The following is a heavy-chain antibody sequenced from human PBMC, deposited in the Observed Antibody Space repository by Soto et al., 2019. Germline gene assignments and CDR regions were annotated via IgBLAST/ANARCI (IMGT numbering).Heavy chain of an antibody. D-gene: IGHD3-10*01. CDR1: GYTFTSYD. CDR2: MNPHSGNT. CDR3: ARGTRVIEVIYYYYGLDF. Sequence: ASVKVSCKXSGYTFTSYDINWVRQATGQGLEWIGWMNPHSGNTGCAQNFQGRVAMTRDNSITTAYMELTSLRPDDTAVYYCARGTRVIEVIYYYYGLDFWGQGTTGTVSS. V-gene: IGHV1-8*01. J-gene: IGHJ6*02.